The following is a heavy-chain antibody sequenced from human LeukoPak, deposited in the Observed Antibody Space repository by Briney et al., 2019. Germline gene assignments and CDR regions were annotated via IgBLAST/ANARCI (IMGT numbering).Heavy chain of an antibody. J-gene: IGHJ4*02. CDR2: ITSTSRTI. CDR1: GFTFTDYS. Sequence: TGGSLRLSCEVSGFTFTDYSMHWVRQVPGKGMEWVSSITSTSRTIFYADSVEGRFTISRDNAKNTVSLEMNSLRTEDAAIYYCARDFPDNALFDLWGQGTLVSVSS. V-gene: IGHV3-48*01. D-gene: IGHD2-8*01. CDR3: ARDFPDNALFDL.